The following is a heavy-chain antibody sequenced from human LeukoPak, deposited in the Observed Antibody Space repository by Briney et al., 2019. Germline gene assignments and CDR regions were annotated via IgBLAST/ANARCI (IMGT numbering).Heavy chain of an antibody. D-gene: IGHD4/OR15-4a*01. CDR1: GASISSIFYY. Sequence: SETLSLTCNVSGASISSIFYYWGWIRQPPGKGLEWIGNIFHDGSSYFNPSLKSRVTISVDRSKNLFSLKLTSVTAADTSVYYCARHVLSNRSFDSWGQGTPVTVSS. CDR3: ARHVLSNRSFDS. V-gene: IGHV4-39*01. CDR2: IFHDGSS. J-gene: IGHJ5*01.